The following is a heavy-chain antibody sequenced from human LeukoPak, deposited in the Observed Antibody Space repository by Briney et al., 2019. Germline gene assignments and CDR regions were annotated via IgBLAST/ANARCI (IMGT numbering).Heavy chain of an antibody. Sequence: GGSLRLSCAASGFTVSSNYMSWVRQAPGEGLEWVSVIYSGGSTYYADSVKGRFTISRDNSKNTLYLQMNSLRAEDTAVYYCASRDYYDSSGPYYWGQGTLVTVSS. V-gene: IGHV3-53*01. J-gene: IGHJ4*02. CDR3: ASRDYYDSSGPYY. CDR1: GFTVSSNY. D-gene: IGHD3-22*01. CDR2: IYSGGST.